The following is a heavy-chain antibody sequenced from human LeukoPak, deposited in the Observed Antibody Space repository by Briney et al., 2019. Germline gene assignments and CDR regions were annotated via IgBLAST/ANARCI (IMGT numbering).Heavy chain of an antibody. V-gene: IGHV4-59*01. CDR3: ARVKVAGYYDSSGYLDY. CDR1: GGSISSYY. Sequence: SETLSLTCTVSGGSISSYYWSWLRQPPGKGLEWIGYIYYSGSTNYNPSLKSRVTLSVDTSKNQFSLKLSSVTAADTAVYYCARVKVAGYYDSSGYLDYWGQGALVTVSS. D-gene: IGHD3-22*01. CDR2: IYYSGST. J-gene: IGHJ4*02.